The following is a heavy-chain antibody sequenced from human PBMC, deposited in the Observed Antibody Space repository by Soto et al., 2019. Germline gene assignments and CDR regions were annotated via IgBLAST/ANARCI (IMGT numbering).Heavy chain of an antibody. CDR3: ARGSGYCSSTSCYPNYYGMDV. D-gene: IGHD2-2*03. Sequence: SETLSLTCAVYGGSFSGYYWSWIRQPPGKGLEWIGEINHSGSTNYNPSLKSRVTISVDTSKNQFSLKLSSVTAADTAVYYCARGSGYCSSTSCYPNYYGMDVWGQGTTVTVSS. V-gene: IGHV4-34*01. J-gene: IGHJ6*02. CDR1: GGSFSGYY. CDR2: INHSGST.